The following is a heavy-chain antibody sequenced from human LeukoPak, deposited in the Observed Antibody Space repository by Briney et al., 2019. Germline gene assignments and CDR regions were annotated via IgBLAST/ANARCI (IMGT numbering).Heavy chain of an antibody. V-gene: IGHV4-59*10. CDR3: AAIPYDFWSGYYLGAFDI. CDR2: IYTSGST. Sequence: GSLGLSCAASGFGLSSYGMNWVRQAPGKGLEWVGRIYTSGSTNYNPSLKSRVTISVDTSKNQFSLKLSSVTAADTAVYYCAAIPYDFWSGYYLGAFDIWGQGTMVTVSS. D-gene: IGHD3-3*01. CDR1: GFGLSSYG. J-gene: IGHJ3*02.